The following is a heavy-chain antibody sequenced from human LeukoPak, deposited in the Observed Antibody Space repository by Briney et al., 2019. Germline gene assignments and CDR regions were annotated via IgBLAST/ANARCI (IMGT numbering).Heavy chain of an antibody. CDR3: TKASGTLDY. D-gene: IGHD3-10*01. J-gene: IGHJ4*02. V-gene: IGHV3-23*01. Sequence: GGSLRLSCAASGFTFSSYAMSWVRQAPGKGLEWVSGISGSGDSTYFADSVKGRFTIPRDNSKNTLYLQMNSLRAEDTALYYCTKASGTLDYWGQGTLVTVSS. CDR2: ISGSGDST. CDR1: GFTFSSYA.